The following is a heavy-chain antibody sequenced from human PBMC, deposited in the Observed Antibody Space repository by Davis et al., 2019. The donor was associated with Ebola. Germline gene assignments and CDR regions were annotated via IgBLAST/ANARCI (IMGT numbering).Heavy chain of an antibody. CDR2: IKQDGSEK. Sequence: GGSLRLSCAASGFTFSGFWMSWVRQAPGKGLEWVANIKQDGSEKYYVNSVKGRFTISRDNSKNTLYLQMNSLRAEDTALYYCVKKGHYDSSGYYGPFDYWGQGTLVTVSS. D-gene: IGHD3-22*01. J-gene: IGHJ4*02. CDR3: VKKGHYDSSGYYGPFDY. CDR1: GFTFSGFW. V-gene: IGHV3-7*03.